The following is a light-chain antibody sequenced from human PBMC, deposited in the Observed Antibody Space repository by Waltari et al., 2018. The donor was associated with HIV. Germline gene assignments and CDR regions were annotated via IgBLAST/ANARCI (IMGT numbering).Light chain of an antibody. CDR1: QSISRY. V-gene: IGKV1-39*01. CDR2: ATS. J-gene: IGKJ4*01. Sequence: DTQMTQFPSSLSASVGDSVTITCRASQSISRYLNWYQVKPGKAPKLVIYATSTLQSGVPLRFSGSGSGTDFTLTISSLQPEDFASYYCQQTYNKPLTFGGGTTVEI. CDR3: QQTYNKPLT.